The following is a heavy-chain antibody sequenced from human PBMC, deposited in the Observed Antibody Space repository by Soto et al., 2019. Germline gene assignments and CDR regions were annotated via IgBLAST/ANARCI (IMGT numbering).Heavy chain of an antibody. J-gene: IGHJ6*02. CDR3: ARDLWGYCGTDCYPLDV. V-gene: IGHV4-59*01. CDR1: GGSISRYY. Sequence: SETLSLTCTVSGGSISRYYWSWIRQPPGKGLEWIGYLYNAVSTIYNPSLKSRVTISVDMSQNQFSLNLNYVTAADTAVYYCARDLWGYCGTDCYPLDVWGQGTTVTVSS. CDR2: LYNAVST. D-gene: IGHD2-21*02.